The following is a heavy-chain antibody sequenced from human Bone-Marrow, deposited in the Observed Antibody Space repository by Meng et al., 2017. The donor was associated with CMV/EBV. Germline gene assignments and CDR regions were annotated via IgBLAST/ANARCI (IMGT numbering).Heavy chain of an antibody. CDR3: ARVVGTGEPSFYDAFDI. CDR2: TYPGGTT. Sequence: GESLKISCVACGFTFSCYDMHWVRQAPGKGPEWVSFTYPGGTTYYTDSVKGRFTISRDNSKNTLDLQMNSLRAEDTAVYYCARVVGTGEPSFYDAFDIWGPGTMVTVSS. V-gene: IGHV3-66*01. J-gene: IGHJ3*02. D-gene: IGHD5-12*01. CDR1: GFTFSCYD.